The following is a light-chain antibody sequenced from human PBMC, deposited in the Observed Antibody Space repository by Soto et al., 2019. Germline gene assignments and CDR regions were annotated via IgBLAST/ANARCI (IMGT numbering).Light chain of an antibody. V-gene: IGKV3-15*01. Sequence: EXXXTQSXAXXXVSPGERATLSCXASQSVSGNLAWYQQKPGQAPRLLIYAASTRATGIPARFSGSGSGTEFTLTISSLQSEDFAVYYCQQYNNWPPITFGPGTKVDIK. CDR2: AAS. J-gene: IGKJ3*01. CDR1: QSVSGN. CDR3: QQYNNWPPIT.